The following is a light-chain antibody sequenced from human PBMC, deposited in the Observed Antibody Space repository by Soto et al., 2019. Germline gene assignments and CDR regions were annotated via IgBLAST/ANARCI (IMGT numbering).Light chain of an antibody. CDR2: DVS. CDR3: QQFYSDPLT. Sequence: AIQLTQSPSSLSASVGDRVTITCRASQGISSALAWYQQRPGKAPKLLIYDVSTLESGVPSRFSGSRSGTDFTLTISSLQPEDFATYYCQQFYSDPLTFGQGTRLEIK. CDR1: QGISSA. V-gene: IGKV1-13*02. J-gene: IGKJ5*01.